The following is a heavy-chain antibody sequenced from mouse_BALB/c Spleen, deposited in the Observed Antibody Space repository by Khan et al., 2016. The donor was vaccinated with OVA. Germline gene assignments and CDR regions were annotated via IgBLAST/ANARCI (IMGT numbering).Heavy chain of an antibody. D-gene: IGHD1-1*02. J-gene: IGHJ3*01. V-gene: IGHV1S81*02. CDR1: GYTFTSYY. Sequence: QVQLQQSGAELVKPRASVRLSCKASGYTFTSYYLYWVKQRPGHGLEWIGDINPSNGGTNFNENFKTKATLTVDKSSSTAYMQLSSLTSEDSAVYYCTRSGYGAFAYWGQGTLVTVSA. CDR2: INPSNGGT. CDR3: TRSGYGAFAY.